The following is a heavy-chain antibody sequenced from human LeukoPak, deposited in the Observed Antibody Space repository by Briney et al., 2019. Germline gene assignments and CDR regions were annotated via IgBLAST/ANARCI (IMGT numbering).Heavy chain of an antibody. Sequence: GGPLRLSCAASGFIFSSYSMNWVRQAPGRGLEWISYIGLASGVTSYADSVKGRFAISSDTARNSLYLHMHSLRAEDTAVYYCTRDHNWAFDYWGQGALVTVSS. D-gene: IGHD1-20*01. CDR2: IGLASGVT. CDR1: GFIFSSYS. CDR3: TRDHNWAFDY. V-gene: IGHV3-48*04. J-gene: IGHJ4*02.